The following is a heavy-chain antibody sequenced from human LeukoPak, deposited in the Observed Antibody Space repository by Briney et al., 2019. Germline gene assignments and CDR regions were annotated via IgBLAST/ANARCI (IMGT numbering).Heavy chain of an antibody. Sequence: ASVKVSCKASGYTFSNYGITWVRQVPGQGLECMGWISGHNGNTNYEQKFHGRVTMTIDKSTTTAYMELSSLASDDTGVYYCARQSVVLSRSPDDAFDIWGQGTRVIVSS. CDR1: GYTFSNYG. V-gene: IGHV1-18*04. J-gene: IGHJ3*02. CDR3: ARQSVVLSRSPDDAFDI. D-gene: IGHD2-21*01. CDR2: ISGHNGNT.